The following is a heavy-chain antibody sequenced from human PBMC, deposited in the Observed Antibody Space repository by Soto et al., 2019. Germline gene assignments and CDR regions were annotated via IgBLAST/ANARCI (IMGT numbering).Heavy chain of an antibody. V-gene: IGHV1-18*01. CDR3: ARDGSGSYSTDAFDI. CDR2: ISGYNGNT. CDR1: GYTFTSYG. D-gene: IGHD3-10*01. J-gene: IGHJ3*02. Sequence: QVHLVQSGAEVKKPGASVKVYCKASGYTFTSYGISWVRQAPGQGLEWMGWISGYNGNTNYAQKFPGRVTMXXDXSXXPAYMELRSLRSDDTAVYYCARDGSGSYSTDAFDIWGQGTMVIVSS.